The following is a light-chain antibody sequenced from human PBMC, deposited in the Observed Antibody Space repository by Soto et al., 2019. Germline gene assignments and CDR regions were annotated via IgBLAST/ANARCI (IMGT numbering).Light chain of an antibody. Sequence: DIQMTQSPSSLSASVGDRVTITCRASQSISNYLNWYQHKLGKAPNLLIYAASSLQSGVPSRFSGSGSGTDFSLTISGLQPEDFAIYYCQQSYSFPFTFGPGTKVDIK. J-gene: IGKJ3*01. V-gene: IGKV1-39*01. CDR1: QSISNY. CDR2: AAS. CDR3: QQSYSFPFT.